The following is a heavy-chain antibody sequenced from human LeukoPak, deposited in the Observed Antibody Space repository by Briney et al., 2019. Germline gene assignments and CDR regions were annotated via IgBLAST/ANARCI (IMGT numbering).Heavy chain of an antibody. CDR2: IYTSGST. J-gene: IGHJ6*02. D-gene: IGHD3-10*01. CDR3: ARGHAVNYYGSGSYDGMDV. CDR1: GGSISSYY. V-gene: IGHV4-4*07. Sequence: SETLSLTCTVSGGSISSYYWSWIRQPAGKGLEWIGRIYTSGSTNYNPSLKSRVTMSVDTSKNQFSLKLCSVTAADTAVYYCARGHAVNYYGSGSYDGMDVWGQGTTVTVSS.